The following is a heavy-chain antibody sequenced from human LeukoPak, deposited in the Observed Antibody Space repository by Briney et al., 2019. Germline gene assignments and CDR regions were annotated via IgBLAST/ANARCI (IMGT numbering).Heavy chain of an antibody. D-gene: IGHD3-10*01. Sequence: GSSVKLSCNAAGGTVSSYAISWGRQSPGQGREWWGRIIPICGTANYAQKFQGRVTITTDESTSTAYMEMSSLRSEDTAVYYCASDRFGELLLSVWYFDYWGQGTLVTVSS. CDR3: ASDRFGELLLSVWYFDY. J-gene: IGHJ4*02. CDR2: IIPICGTA. CDR1: GGTVSSYA. V-gene: IGHV1-69*05.